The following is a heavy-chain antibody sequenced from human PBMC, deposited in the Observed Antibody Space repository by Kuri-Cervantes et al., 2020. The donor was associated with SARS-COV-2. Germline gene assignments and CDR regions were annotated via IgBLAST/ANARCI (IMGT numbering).Heavy chain of an antibody. Sequence: ESLKISCTVSGDSISSSSYYWGWIRQPPGKGLEWIGTIYYSGSTDYNPSLKSRVTISVDTSKNQFSLELRSVTATDTAVYYCARLFSPWSVVGDYWGQGTLVTVSS. CDR1: GDSISSSSYY. CDR2: IYYSGST. CDR3: ARLFSPWSVVGDY. V-gene: IGHV4-39*01. J-gene: IGHJ4*02. D-gene: IGHD1-1*01.